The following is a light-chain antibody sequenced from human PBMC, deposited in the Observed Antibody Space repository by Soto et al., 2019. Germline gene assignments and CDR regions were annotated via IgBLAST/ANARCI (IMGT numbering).Light chain of an antibody. CDR1: QDISNF. V-gene: IGKV1-27*01. J-gene: IGKJ3*01. Sequence: DIQMTQSPSSLSASVGDRVTITCRASQDISNFLVWFQQKPGKVPNLLIYGASTLQSGVPSRFSGSGSGTDFSLTISSLQPEDVATYFCQKYNSAPFTVGPGTTVDIK. CDR3: QKYNSAPFT. CDR2: GAS.